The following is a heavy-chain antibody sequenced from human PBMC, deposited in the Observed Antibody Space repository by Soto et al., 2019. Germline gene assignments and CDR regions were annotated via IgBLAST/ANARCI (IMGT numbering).Heavy chain of an antibody. J-gene: IGHJ6*03. CDR1: GFTFSSYS. CDR3: AREISHTGKTRYYYYYMDV. Sequence: GGSLRLSCAASGFTFSSYSMNWVRQAPGKGLEWVSSISSSSSYIYYADSVKGRFTISRDNAKNSLNLQMNSLRAEDTAVYYCAREISHTGKTRYYYYYMDVWGKGTTVTVSS. V-gene: IGHV3-21*01. CDR2: ISSSSSYI. D-gene: IGHD1-7*01.